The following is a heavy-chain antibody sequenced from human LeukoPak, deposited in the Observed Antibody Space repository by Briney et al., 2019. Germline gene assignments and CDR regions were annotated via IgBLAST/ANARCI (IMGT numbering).Heavy chain of an antibody. V-gene: IGHV1-69*05. CDR2: IIPIFGTA. J-gene: IGHJ3*02. CDR1: GGTFSSYA. CDR3: ARDGPNAGYYDSSGYDAFDI. D-gene: IGHD3-22*01. Sequence: GASVKVSCKASGGTFSSYAISWVRQAPGQGLEWMGGIIPIFGTANYAQKFQGRVTITTDESTSTAYMELSSLRSEDTAVYYCARDGPNAGYYDSSGYDAFDIWGQGTMVTVSS.